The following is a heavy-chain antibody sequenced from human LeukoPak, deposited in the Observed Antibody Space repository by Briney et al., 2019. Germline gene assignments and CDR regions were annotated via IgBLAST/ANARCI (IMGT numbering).Heavy chain of an antibody. V-gene: IGHV3-48*01. J-gene: IGHJ4*02. CDR1: GFTFSSYS. CDR3: ARDPAGAGIYYNY. D-gene: IGHD3-10*01. CDR2: ISSGGSTI. Sequence: GGSLRLSCAASGFTFSSYSMNWVRQAPGKGLEGVSYISSGGSTINYADSVKGRFTISRDNAKNSLYLQMDSLRAEDTAVYYCARDPAGAGIYYNYWGQGTLVTVSS.